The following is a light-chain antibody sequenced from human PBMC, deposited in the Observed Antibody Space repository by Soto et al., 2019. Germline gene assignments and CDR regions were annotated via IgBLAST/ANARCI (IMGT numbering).Light chain of an antibody. CDR1: QSVSSSQ. CDR3: QQYATSPHT. CDR2: GAS. Sequence: EIVLTQSPGTLSLSPGESATLSCRASQSVSSSQVAWYQQKPGQAPRLLIYGASSRATGIPDRFSGVGSETEFTLTISRLEPEDCAVYYCQQYATSPHTFGQGTKLEIK. J-gene: IGKJ2*01. V-gene: IGKV3-20*01.